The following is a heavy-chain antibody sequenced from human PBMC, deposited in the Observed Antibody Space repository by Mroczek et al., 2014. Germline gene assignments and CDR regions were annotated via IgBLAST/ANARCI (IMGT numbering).Heavy chain of an antibody. CDR2: IRSKAYGGTT. Sequence: VQLVQSGGGLVQPGRSLRLSCTASGFTFGDYAMSWFRQAPGKGLEWVGFIRSKAYGGTTEYAASVKGRFTISRDDSKSIAYLQMNSLKTEDTAVYYCTRVSGYCSSTSCYFSDDYFDYWGQGTLVTVSS. CDR3: TRVSGYCSSTSCYFSDDYFDY. D-gene: IGHD2-2*03. CDR1: GFTFGDYA. J-gene: IGHJ4*02. V-gene: IGHV3-49*03.